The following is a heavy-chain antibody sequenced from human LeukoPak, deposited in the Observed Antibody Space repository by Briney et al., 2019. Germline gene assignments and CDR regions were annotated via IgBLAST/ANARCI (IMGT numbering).Heavy chain of an antibody. V-gene: IGHV3-23*01. CDR2: IYGSGDNI. CDR3: ARDLHYYVAMDV. D-gene: IGHD3-10*02. CDR1: GFTFSSYA. Sequence: PGGSLRLSCAASGFTFSSYAVKWVRQAPGKGLEWVSVIYGSGDNIHYADSVKGRFTISRDNSKSMLFLQLNSLRAEDTALYYCARDLHYYVAMDVWGQGTTVTVSS. J-gene: IGHJ6*02.